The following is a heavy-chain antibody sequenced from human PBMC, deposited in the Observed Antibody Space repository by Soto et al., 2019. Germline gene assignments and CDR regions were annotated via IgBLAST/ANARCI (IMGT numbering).Heavy chain of an antibody. Sequence: PSETLSLTCTVSGGSISSYYWSWIRQPPGKGLEWIGYIYYSGSTNYNPSLKSRVTISVDTSKNQFSLKLSSVTAADTAVYYCARVGSLQKYYDFWSGQNWFDPWGQGTLVTVSS. CDR2: IYYSGST. CDR1: GGSISSYY. D-gene: IGHD3-3*01. CDR3: ARVGSLQKYYDFWSGQNWFDP. V-gene: IGHV4-59*01. J-gene: IGHJ5*02.